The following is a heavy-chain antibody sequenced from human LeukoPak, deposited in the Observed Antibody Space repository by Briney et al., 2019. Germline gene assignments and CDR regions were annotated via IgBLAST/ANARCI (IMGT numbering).Heavy chain of an antibody. V-gene: IGHV3-30*04. Sequence: AGRSLRLSCATSGFTFSNFAMHWVRQAPGKGLEWVAAILYDGSDQYYGESVKGRFTISRDNSRNTLYLQMNSLRAEDTAVYFCARDRGTVALDYWGQGTLVTVSS. CDR2: ILYDGSDQ. D-gene: IGHD4-23*01. J-gene: IGHJ4*02. CDR3: ARDRGTVALDY. CDR1: GFTFSNFA.